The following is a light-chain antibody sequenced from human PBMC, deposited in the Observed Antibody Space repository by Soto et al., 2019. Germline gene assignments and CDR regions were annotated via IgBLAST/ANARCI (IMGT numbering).Light chain of an antibody. Sequence: QSVLTQPRSVSGSPGQSVTISCTGTSSDVGGYNYVSWYQQHPGKAPKLMIYDVSKRPSGVPDRFSGSKSGNTASLTISVLHAEHEDDYYCCSYAGSYTVVFGGGTKLTVL. CDR1: SSDVGGYNY. J-gene: IGLJ2*01. CDR2: DVS. CDR3: CSYAGSYTVV. V-gene: IGLV2-11*01.